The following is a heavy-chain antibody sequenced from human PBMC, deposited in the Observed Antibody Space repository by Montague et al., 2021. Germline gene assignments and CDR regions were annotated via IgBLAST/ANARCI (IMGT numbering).Heavy chain of an antibody. V-gene: IGHV6-1*01. D-gene: IGHD2-8*01. J-gene: IGHJ4*02. CDR2: TYCRSRWYF. Sequence: CAISGDSVSSTTTAWHWIRQSPSRGLEWLGRTYCRSRWYFDYAPSVKSRITIQPDTATNQFSLQVNSVTPEDTAVYFCARDHGLINARAYWGQGTLVTVSS. CDR3: ARDHGLINARAY. CDR1: GDSVSSTTTA.